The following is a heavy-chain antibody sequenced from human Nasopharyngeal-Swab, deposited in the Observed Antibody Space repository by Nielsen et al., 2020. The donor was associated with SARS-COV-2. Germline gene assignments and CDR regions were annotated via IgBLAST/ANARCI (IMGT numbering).Heavy chain of an antibody. V-gene: IGHV3-33*01. J-gene: IGHJ4*02. D-gene: IGHD3-22*01. Sequence: GESLKISCAASGFTFSSYGMHWVRQPPGKGQERVAVIWYDGSNKYYADSVKGRFTTSRDNSKNTLYLQMTSLGAEDTAVYYCARDYYDSSGYYYFDYWGQGTLVTVSS. CDR2: IWYDGSNK. CDR3: ARDYYDSSGYYYFDY. CDR1: GFTFSSYG.